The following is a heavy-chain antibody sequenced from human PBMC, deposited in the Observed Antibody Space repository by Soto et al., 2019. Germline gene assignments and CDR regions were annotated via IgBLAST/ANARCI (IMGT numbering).Heavy chain of an antibody. Sequence: PGGSLRLSCVASGFSVSQNYISWVRQAPGKGLEWVSVIYRAGNTYYADSVKGRFTISRDISTNTVYLQMNRLRADDTAVYYCARGDGYNAAPFDSWGQGTLVTVSS. D-gene: IGHD5-18*01. CDR1: GFSVSQNY. J-gene: IGHJ4*02. CDR2: IYRAGNT. V-gene: IGHV3-53*01. CDR3: ARGDGYNAAPFDS.